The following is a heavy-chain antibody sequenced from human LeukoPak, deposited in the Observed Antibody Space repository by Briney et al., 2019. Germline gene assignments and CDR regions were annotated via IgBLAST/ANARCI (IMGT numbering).Heavy chain of an antibody. J-gene: IGHJ3*02. Sequence: ASVKVSCKASGYAFTSYGIGWARQAPGQGLEWMGWISAYNGNTNYAQKLQGRVTMTTDTSTSTAYMELRSLRSDDTAVYYCARVRGANLNDAFDIWGQGTMVTVSS. CDR2: ISAYNGNT. CDR1: GYAFTSYG. V-gene: IGHV1-18*01. CDR3: ARVRGANLNDAFDI. D-gene: IGHD1-26*01.